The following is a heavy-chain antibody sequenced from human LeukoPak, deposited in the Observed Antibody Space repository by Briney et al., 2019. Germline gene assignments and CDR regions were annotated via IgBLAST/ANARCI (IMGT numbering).Heavy chain of an antibody. J-gene: IGHJ3*02. CDR3: ARGVNYFGSGIYPFPLDI. CDR1: GFTFSNYD. D-gene: IGHD3-10*01. Sequence: GGSLRLSCAASGFTFSNYDMHWVRQATGKGLEWVSAIGTGGDTYYEGSVKGRFTISRENAKNSLYLQMNSLRAGDTAVYYCARGVNYFGSGIYPFPLDIWGQGTMVSVSS. CDR2: IGTGGDT. V-gene: IGHV3-13*01.